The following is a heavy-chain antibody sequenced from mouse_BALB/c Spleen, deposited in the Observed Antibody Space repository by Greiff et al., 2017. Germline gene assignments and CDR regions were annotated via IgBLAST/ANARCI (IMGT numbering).Heavy chain of an antibody. V-gene: IGHV3-8*02. J-gene: IGHJ2*01. Sequence: EVQLQESGPSLVKPSQTLSLTCSVTGDSITSGYWNWIRKFPGNKLEYMGYISYSGSTYYNPSLKSRISITRDTSKNQYYLQLNSVTTEDTATYYCARYRYGEGLVYFDYWGQGTTLTVSS. CDR1: GDSITSGY. CDR2: ISYSGST. CDR3: ARYRYGEGLVYFDY. D-gene: IGHD2-14*01.